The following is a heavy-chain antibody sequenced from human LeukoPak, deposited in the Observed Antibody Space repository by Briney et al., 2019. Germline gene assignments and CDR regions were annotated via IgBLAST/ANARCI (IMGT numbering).Heavy chain of an antibody. D-gene: IGHD4-23*01. J-gene: IGHJ3*02. V-gene: IGHV3-53*01. CDR2: IHSGGST. Sequence: GGSLRLSCAASGFTVSSNYMSWVRQAPGKGLEWVSVIHSGGSTYYADSVKGRFTISRDNSKNTLYLQMNSLRAEDTAVYYCARIPTVVMGNIWGQGTMVTVST. CDR1: GFTVSSNY. CDR3: ARIPTVVMGNI.